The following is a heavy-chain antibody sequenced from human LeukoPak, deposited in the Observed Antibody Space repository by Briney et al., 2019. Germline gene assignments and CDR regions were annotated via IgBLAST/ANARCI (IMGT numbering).Heavy chain of an antibody. CDR3: ARGFHRYNYDSGAYSVY. D-gene: IGHD3-22*01. Sequence: GGSLRLSCAVSEFTVSSNYMSWVRQAPGKGLEWVSIIYSGGSTFYADSVKGRFTISRDNSKNTLYLQMNSLRAEDTAVYYCARGFHRYNYDSGAYSVYWGQGTLVTVSS. CDR1: EFTVSSNY. J-gene: IGHJ4*02. CDR2: IYSGGST. V-gene: IGHV3-66*01.